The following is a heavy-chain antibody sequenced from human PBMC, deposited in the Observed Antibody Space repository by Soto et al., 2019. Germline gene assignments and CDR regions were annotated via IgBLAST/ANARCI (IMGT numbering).Heavy chain of an antibody. J-gene: IGHJ6*02. V-gene: IGHV3-23*01. Sequence: GGSLRLSCEVSGVNFRGYAMSWVRQAPGKGLEWVSGIRIGPGITYYADSVKGRFTISSDISRKTVYLQMNNLRGEDTALYFCARSRSAMADGMNVWGQGTTVTVSS. CDR2: IRIGPGIT. CDR3: ARSRSAMADGMNV. CDR1: GVNFRGYA. D-gene: IGHD5-18*01.